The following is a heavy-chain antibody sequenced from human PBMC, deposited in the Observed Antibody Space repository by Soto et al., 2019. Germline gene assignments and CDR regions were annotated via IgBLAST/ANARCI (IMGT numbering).Heavy chain of an antibody. CDR2: ISWDSGSI. J-gene: IGHJ3*02. Sequence: EVQLVESGGGLVQPGRSLRLSCVASGFTFDDYAMHWVRQVPGKGLEWVAGISWDSGSIGYAGSVKGRCTISRDNAKNSLDLQMNSLRTEDTALYYCVKKVTIFGVITHDAFDIWGQGTMVTVSS. CDR1: GFTFDDYA. D-gene: IGHD3-3*01. V-gene: IGHV3-9*01. CDR3: VKKVTIFGVITHDAFDI.